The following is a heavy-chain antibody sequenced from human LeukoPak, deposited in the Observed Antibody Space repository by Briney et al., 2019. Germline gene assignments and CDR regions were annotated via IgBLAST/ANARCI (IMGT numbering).Heavy chain of an antibody. CDR1: GFTFSSYA. CDR3: AKDMVGVLQPTKIFDY. Sequence: PGGSLRLSCAASGFTFSSYAMSWVRQAPGKGLEWVSAISGSGGSTYYADSVKGRFTISRDNSKNTLYLQMNSLRAEDTAVYYCAKDMVGVLQPTKIFDYWGQGTLVTVSS. CDR2: ISGSGGST. J-gene: IGHJ4*02. D-gene: IGHD2/OR15-2a*01. V-gene: IGHV3-23*01.